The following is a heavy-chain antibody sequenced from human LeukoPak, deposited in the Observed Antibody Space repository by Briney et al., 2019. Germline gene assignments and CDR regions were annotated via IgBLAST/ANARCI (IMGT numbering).Heavy chain of an antibody. V-gene: IGHV3-21*04. D-gene: IGHD1-26*01. CDR2: ITSSSSYK. J-gene: IGHJ4*02. CDR1: GFTFSNYN. CDR3: ARRRDSGSLQHFDY. Sequence: SGGSLRLSCAAPGFTFSNYNMNWVRQAPGKGLEWISSITSSSSYKFYADSVKGRFTISRDNAKNSLYLQMNSLRAEDTAVYYCARRRDSGSLQHFDYWGQGTLVTVSS.